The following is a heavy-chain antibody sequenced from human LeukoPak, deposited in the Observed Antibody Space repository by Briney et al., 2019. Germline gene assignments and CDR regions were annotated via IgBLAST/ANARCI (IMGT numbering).Heavy chain of an antibody. Sequence: GGSLRLSCAASGFTFSSNAMHWVRPAPGKGLEWVAVISYDGSNKYYADSVKGRFTIPRDNSKNTLYLQMNSLRAEDTAVYYCAREGRITMMNWGQGTLVTVSS. CDR3: AREGRITMMN. CDR1: GFTFSSNA. J-gene: IGHJ4*02. V-gene: IGHV3-30-3*01. D-gene: IGHD3-22*01. CDR2: ISYDGSNK.